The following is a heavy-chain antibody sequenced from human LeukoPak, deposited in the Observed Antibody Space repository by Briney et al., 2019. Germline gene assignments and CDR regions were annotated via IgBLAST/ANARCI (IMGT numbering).Heavy chain of an antibody. CDR3: AKDPHSSGYYPLFDY. V-gene: IGHV3-23*01. J-gene: IGHJ4*02. CDR1: GFTFSSYA. Sequence: GGFLRLSCAASGFTFSSYAMSWVRQAPGKGLEWVSAISGSGGSTYYADSVKGRFTISRDNSKNTLYLQMNSLRAEDTAVYYCAKDPHSSGYYPLFDYWGQGTLVTVSS. CDR2: ISGSGGST. D-gene: IGHD3-22*01.